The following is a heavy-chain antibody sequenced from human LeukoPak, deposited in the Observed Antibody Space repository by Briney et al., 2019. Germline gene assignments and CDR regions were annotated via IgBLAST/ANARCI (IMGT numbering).Heavy chain of an antibody. D-gene: IGHD2-2*01. CDR3: ARSHPAAMNY. CDR1: GGSFSGYY. CDR2: INHSGST. J-gene: IGHJ4*02. Sequence: KPSETLSLTCAVYGGSFSGYYWSWIRQPPGKGLEWMGEINHSGSTNYNPSLKSRVTISVDTSKNQFSLKLSSVTAADTAVYYCARSHPAAMNYWGQGTLVTVSS. V-gene: IGHV4-34*01.